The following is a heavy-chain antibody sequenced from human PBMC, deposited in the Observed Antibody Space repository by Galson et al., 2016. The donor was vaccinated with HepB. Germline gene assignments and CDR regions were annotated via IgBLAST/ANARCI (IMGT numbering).Heavy chain of an antibody. CDR1: GFTLRNYD. V-gene: IGHV3-69-1*02. Sequence: SLRLSCAVSGFTLRNYDMNWVRQAPGKALEWLSYISYGGATHYADSVRGRFTISRDNPRDSLYLQMNNLRAADTSTYFCVRGKSTSWYAYKRSYYFSMEHRGRGTAVAVSS. CDR2: ISYGGAT. J-gene: IGHJ6*02. CDR3: VRGKSTSWYAYKRSYYFSMEH. D-gene: IGHD2-2*01.